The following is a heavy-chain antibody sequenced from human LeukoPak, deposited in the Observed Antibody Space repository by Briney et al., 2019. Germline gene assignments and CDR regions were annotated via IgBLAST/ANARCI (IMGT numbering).Heavy chain of an antibody. V-gene: IGHV3-9*01. CDR2: ISWNSGSI. CDR3: AKDRDYYDSNGYYYDY. CDR1: GFTFDDYA. D-gene: IGHD3-22*01. Sequence: PGRSLRLSCAASGFTFDDYAIHWVRQAPGKGLEWVSGISWNSGSIGYADSVKGRFSISRDDSKNTLFLHTNSLRGEDTAVYYCAKDRDYYDSNGYYYDYWGQGTLVTVAS. J-gene: IGHJ4*02.